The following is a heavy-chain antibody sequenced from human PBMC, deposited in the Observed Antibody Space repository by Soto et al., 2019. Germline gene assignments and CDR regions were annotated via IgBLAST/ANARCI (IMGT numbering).Heavy chain of an antibody. Sequence: GESLKISCAASGFTFSSYAMSWVRQAPGKGLEWVSAISGSGGSTYYADSVKGRFTISRDNSKNTLYLQMNSLRAEDTAVYYCANRRYCSGGSCYFDYWGQGTLVTVSS. CDR2: ISGSGGST. D-gene: IGHD2-15*01. CDR1: GFTFSSYA. CDR3: ANRRYCSGGSCYFDY. J-gene: IGHJ4*02. V-gene: IGHV3-23*01.